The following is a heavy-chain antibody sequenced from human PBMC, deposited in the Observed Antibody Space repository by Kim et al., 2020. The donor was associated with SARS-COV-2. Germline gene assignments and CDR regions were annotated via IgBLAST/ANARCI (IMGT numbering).Heavy chain of an antibody. Sequence: GGSLRLSCAASGFTLSGSTVHWVRQASGKGLEWVGRIRSKANSYATAYAASVKNRFTISRDDSKNTAYLQMNSLKTEDTAVYYCARVNPIAGGWYDAFDIWCQGTMLTVSS. J-gene: IGHJ3*02. CDR3: ARVNPIAGGWYDAFDI. CDR1: GFTLSGST. CDR2: IRSKANSYAT. D-gene: IGHD6-19*01. V-gene: IGHV3-73*01.